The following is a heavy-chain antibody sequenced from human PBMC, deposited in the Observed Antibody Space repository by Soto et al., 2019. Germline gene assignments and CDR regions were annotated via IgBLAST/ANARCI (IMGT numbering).Heavy chain of an antibody. J-gene: IGHJ3*02. V-gene: IGHV1-69*08. CDR3: ARDLSTSLYCSSTSCYFAFDI. Sequence: QVQLVQSGAEVKKPGSSVKVSCKASGGTFSSYTISWVRQAPGQGLEWMGRIIPILGIANYAQKFQGRVTITADKSTSTAYMELSSLRSEDTAVYYCARDLSTSLYCSSTSCYFAFDIWGQGTMLTVSS. D-gene: IGHD2-2*01. CDR1: GGTFSSYT. CDR2: IIPILGIA.